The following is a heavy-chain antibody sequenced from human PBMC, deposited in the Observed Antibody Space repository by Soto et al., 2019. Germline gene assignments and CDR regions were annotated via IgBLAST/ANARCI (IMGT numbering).Heavy chain of an antibody. D-gene: IGHD2-2*01. J-gene: IGHJ3*02. V-gene: IGHV3-20*04. CDR3: ARFVVRDRLGYCSSTSCYGGAFDI. Sequence: GGSLGLSCAASGFTFDDYGMSWVRQAPGKGLEWVSGINWNGGSTGYADSVKGRFTISRDNAKNSLYLQMNSLRAEDTALYYCARFVVRDRLGYCSSTSCYGGAFDIWGQGTMVTVSS. CDR1: GFTFDDYG. CDR2: INWNGGST.